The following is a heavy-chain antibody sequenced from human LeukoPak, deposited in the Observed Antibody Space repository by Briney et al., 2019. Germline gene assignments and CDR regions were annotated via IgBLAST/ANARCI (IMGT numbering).Heavy chain of an antibody. Sequence: GGSLRLSCTASGFTFSTYAMSWVRQAPGKGLEWVSVISCSATSTYYADSVKGRFTISRDNSKNTLYLQVNSLRAEDTAVYYCAKDRDGYCSGTTCFYDAFDMWGQGTMVTVSS. J-gene: IGHJ3*02. CDR3: AKDRDGYCSGTTCFYDAFDM. D-gene: IGHD2-2*01. V-gene: IGHV3-23*01. CDR1: GFTFSTYA. CDR2: ISCSATST.